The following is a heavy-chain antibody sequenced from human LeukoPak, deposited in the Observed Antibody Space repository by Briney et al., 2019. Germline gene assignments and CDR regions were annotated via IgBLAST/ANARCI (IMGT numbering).Heavy chain of an antibody. V-gene: IGHV4-34*01. J-gene: IGHJ5*02. CDR2: INHSGST. Sequence: SETLSLTCAVYGGTFSGYYWSWIRQPPGKGLEWIGEINHSGSTNYNPSLKSRVTISVDTSKNQFSLKLSSVTAADTAVYYCARGSSGWSYHWFDPWGQGTLVTVSS. CDR3: ARGSSGWSYHWFDP. D-gene: IGHD6-19*01. CDR1: GGTFSGYY.